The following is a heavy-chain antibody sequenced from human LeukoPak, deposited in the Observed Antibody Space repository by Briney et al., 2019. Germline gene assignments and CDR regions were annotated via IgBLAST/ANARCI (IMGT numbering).Heavy chain of an antibody. J-gene: IGHJ4*02. V-gene: IGHV4-34*01. CDR2: INHSGSA. CDR3: ARARGDYYDSSGYYSAFDY. D-gene: IGHD3-22*01. CDR1: GGPFSGYY. Sequence: KPSETLSLTCAVYGGPFSGYYWSWIRQPQGKGLEWIGEINHSGSANYNPSLKSRVTISVNMSKNQFSLKLSSVTAADTAVYYCARARGDYYDSSGYYSAFDYWGQGTLVTVSS.